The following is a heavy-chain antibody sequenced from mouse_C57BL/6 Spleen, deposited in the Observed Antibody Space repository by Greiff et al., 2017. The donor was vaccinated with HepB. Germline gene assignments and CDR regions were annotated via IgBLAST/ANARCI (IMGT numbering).Heavy chain of an antibody. J-gene: IGHJ3*01. V-gene: IGHV1-42*01. CDR2: INPSTGGT. D-gene: IGHD2-5*01. CDR1: GYSFTGYY. Sequence: EVQLKESGPELVKPGASVKISCKASGYSFTGYYMNWVKQSPEKSLEWIGEINPSTGGTTYNQKFKAKATLTVDKSSSTAYMQLKSLTSEDSAVYYCAIYSNNEGFAYWGQGTLVTVSA. CDR3: AIYSNNEGFAY.